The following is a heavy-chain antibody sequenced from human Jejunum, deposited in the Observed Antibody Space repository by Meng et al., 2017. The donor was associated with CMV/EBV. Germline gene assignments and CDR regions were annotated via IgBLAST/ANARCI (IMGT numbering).Heavy chain of an antibody. J-gene: IGHJ4*02. CDR3: ASLWELEGY. D-gene: IGHD3-10*01. CDR2: IKQDGRDK. CDR1: GFTFSSYW. V-gene: IGHV3-7*01. Sequence: SCAASGFTFSSYWMNWVRQAPGKGLEWVANIKQDGRDKYYVDSVKGRFTISRDNAKNSLYLQMNSLRAEDTAVYYCASLWELEGYWGQGTLVTVSS.